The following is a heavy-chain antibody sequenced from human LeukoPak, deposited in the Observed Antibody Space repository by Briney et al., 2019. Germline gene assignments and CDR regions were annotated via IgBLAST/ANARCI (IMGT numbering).Heavy chain of an antibody. CDR3: ARDRYYDSSGYYPPPYYYYGMDV. CDR2: ISAYNGNT. J-gene: IGHJ6*02. CDR1: GYTFTSYG. V-gene: IGHV1-18*01. Sequence: ASVKVSCKASGYTFTSYGISWVRQAPGQGLEWMGWISAYNGNTNYAQKLQGRVTMTTDTSTSTAYMELRSPRSDDTAVYYCARDRYYDSSGYYPPPYYYYGMDVWGQGTTVTVSS. D-gene: IGHD3-22*01.